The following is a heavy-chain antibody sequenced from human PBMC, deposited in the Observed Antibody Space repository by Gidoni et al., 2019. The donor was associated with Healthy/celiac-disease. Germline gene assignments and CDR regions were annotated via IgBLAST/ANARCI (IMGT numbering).Heavy chain of an antibody. D-gene: IGHD6-13*01. CDR1: GGSISSSSYY. CDR3: ARQNYIAAAGPPLVGFFDY. J-gene: IGHJ4*02. Sequence: QLQLQESGPGLVKPSETLSLTCTVSGGSISSSSYYWGWIRQPPGTGLEWIGSIYYSGSTYYNPALKSRVTISVDTSKNQFSLKLSSVTAADTAVYYCARQNYIAAAGPPLVGFFDYWGQGTLVTVSS. CDR2: IYYSGST. V-gene: IGHV4-39*01.